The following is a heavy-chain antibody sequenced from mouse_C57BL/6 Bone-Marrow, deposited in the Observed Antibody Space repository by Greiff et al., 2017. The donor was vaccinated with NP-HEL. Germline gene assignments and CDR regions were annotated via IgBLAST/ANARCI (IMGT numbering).Heavy chain of an antibody. V-gene: IGHV1-63*01. D-gene: IGHD1-1*01. CDR3: ARSAITTVPYFDY. CDR2: IYPGGGYT. Sequence: QVQLQQSGAELVRPGTSVKMSCKASGYTFTNYWIGWAKQRPGHGLEWIGDIYPGGGYTNYNEKFKGKATLTADKSSSTAYMQFSSLTSEDSAIYYCARSAITTVPYFDYWGQGTTLTVSS. CDR1: GYTFTNYW. J-gene: IGHJ2*01.